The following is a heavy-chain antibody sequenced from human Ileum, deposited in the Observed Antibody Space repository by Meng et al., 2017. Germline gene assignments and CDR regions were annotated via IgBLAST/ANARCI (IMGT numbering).Heavy chain of an antibody. J-gene: IGHJ5*02. V-gene: IGHV3-49*03. D-gene: IGHD2-2*01. CDR3: TRGPRRYRSSTSCYWYSWFDP. Sequence: GGSLRLSCTASGFTFGDYAMSWFRQAPGKGLEWVGFIRSKAYGGTTEYAASVKGRFTISRDDSKSIAYLQMNSLKTEDTAVYYCTRGPRRYRSSTSCYWYSWFDPWGQGTLVTVSS. CDR1: GFTFGDYA. CDR2: IRSKAYGGTT.